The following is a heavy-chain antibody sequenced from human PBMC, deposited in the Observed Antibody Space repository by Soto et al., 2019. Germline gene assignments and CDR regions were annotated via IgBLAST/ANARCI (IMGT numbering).Heavy chain of an antibody. CDR3: ARASTLYDFWSGYYGFYFDY. CDR1: GGSISSYY. Sequence: PSETLSLTCTVSGGSISSYYWSRIRQPPGKGLEWIGYIYYSGSTNYNPSLKSRVTISVDTSKNQFSLKLSSVAAADTAVYYCARASTLYDFWSGYYGFYFDYWGQGTLVTVSS. CDR2: IYYSGST. V-gene: IGHV4-59*01. J-gene: IGHJ4*02. D-gene: IGHD3-3*01.